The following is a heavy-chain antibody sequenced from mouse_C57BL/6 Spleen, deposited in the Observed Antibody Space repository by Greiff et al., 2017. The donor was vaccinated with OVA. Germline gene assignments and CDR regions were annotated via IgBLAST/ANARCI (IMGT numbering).Heavy chain of an antibody. CDR3: TRRYYYGSKDWFAY. J-gene: IGHJ3*01. V-gene: IGHV1-15*01. CDR2: IDPETGGT. D-gene: IGHD1-1*01. Sequence: QVQLKQSGAELVRPGASVTLSCKASGYTFTDYEMHWVKQTPVHGLEWIGAIDPETGGTAYNQKFKGKAILTADKSSSTAYMELRSLTSEDSAVYYCTRRYYYGSKDWFAYWGQGTLVTVSA. CDR1: GYTFTDYE.